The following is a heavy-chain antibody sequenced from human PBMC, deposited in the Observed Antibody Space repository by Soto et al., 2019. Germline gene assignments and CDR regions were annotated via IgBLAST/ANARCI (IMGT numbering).Heavy chain of an antibody. CDR3: ARGIQWRYGMDV. Sequence: EVQLVESGGGLVQPGGSLRLSCAAAGFTFSNHWMHWVRQAPGRGLVWVSRINSEGSSTFYADSVKGRFTISRDNAKNTVYLQMNSLRGDDTGVYYCARGIQWRYGMDVWGQVTTVTVSS. D-gene: IGHD5-12*01. CDR1: GFTFSNHW. J-gene: IGHJ6*02. CDR2: INSEGSST. V-gene: IGHV3-74*01.